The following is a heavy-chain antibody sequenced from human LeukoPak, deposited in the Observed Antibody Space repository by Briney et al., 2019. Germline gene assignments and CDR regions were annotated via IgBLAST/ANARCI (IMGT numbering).Heavy chain of an antibody. CDR1: GFTFDDYA. CDR2: ITWNTGII. J-gene: IGHJ3*02. CDR3: AKEIYRSGWHDAFDI. D-gene: IGHD6-19*01. V-gene: IGHV3-9*01. Sequence: GGSLRLSCAASGFTFDDYAMHWVRQAPGKGLEWVSGITWNTGIIGYADSVKGRFTISRDNAKNSLHLQMNSLRAEDTALYYCAKEIYRSGWHDAFDIRGQATMVTVSS.